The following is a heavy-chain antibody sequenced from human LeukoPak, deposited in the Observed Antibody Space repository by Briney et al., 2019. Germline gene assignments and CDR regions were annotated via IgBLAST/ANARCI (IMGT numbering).Heavy chain of an antibody. J-gene: IGHJ3*02. CDR2: ISGTDDST. V-gene: IGHV3-23*01. CDR3: AKVGGYYPNDAFDI. Sequence: GGSLRLSCAASGFTFSTYAMNWVRQAPGKGLEWVSAISGTDDSTYYADSVKGRFTISRDNSKNTLYLQMNSLRAEDTAVYYCAKVGGYYPNDAFDIWGQGTMVTVSS. CDR1: GFTFSTYA. D-gene: IGHD3-22*01.